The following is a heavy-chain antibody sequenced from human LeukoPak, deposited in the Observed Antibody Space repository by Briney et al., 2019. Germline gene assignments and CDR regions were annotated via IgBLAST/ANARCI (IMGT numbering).Heavy chain of an antibody. V-gene: IGHV4-59*08. CDR2: ISYSGST. Sequence: SETLSLTCAVSGGSISTYHWSWIRQPPGKGLEWIGYISYSGSTNYNPSLKSRVTISVDTSKNQFSLRLSSVTAADTAVYYCARLSSRDSSDYYIDYWGQGTLVTVSS. CDR1: GGSISTYH. D-gene: IGHD3-22*01. J-gene: IGHJ4*02. CDR3: ARLSSRDSSDYYIDY.